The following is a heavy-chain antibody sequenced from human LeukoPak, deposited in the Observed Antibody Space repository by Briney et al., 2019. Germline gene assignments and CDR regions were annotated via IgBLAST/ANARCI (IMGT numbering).Heavy chain of an antibody. V-gene: IGHV5-10-1*01. J-gene: IGHJ4*02. CDR2: IDPRDSYT. Sequence: GESLKISCKGSGYSFISFWISWVRQMPGKGLEWMGRIDPRDSYTNYSPSLLGHVTISADRSITTAYLQWSSLKASDTAIYYCARCGTIGTGGDYWGQGTLVTVSS. D-gene: IGHD1-1*01. CDR1: GYSFISFW. CDR3: ARCGTIGTGGDY.